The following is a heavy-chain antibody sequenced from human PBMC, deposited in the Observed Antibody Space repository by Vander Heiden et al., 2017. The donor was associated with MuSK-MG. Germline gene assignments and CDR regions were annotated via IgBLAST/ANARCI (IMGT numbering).Heavy chain of an antibody. CDR3: AKHEIVGGLADPLFDI. D-gene: IGHD2-15*01. CDR1: GYSISSGYY. V-gene: IGHV4-38-2*01. CDR2: IYHSGST. Sequence: QVQLQESGPGLVKPSETLSLTCAVSGYSISSGYYWGWIRQPPGKGLEWIGSIYHSGSTYYNPSLKSRVTISVDTSKNQCALKLSSVTAAETAVYYCAKHEIVGGLADPLFDIWGQGTMVTVSS. J-gene: IGHJ3*02.